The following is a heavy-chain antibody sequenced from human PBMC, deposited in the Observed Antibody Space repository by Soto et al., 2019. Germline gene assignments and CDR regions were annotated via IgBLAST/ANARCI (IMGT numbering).Heavy chain of an antibody. J-gene: IGHJ5*02. V-gene: IGHV4-34*01. Sequence: SETLSLTCAVYGGSVNGYYWTWISQPPGKGLEWIGEINHTGGTHYNPSLKSRVTMSVDTSKNQFSLRLSSVTAADTAIYYCATRITVFGVLIPPFDPWGQGTQVTVSS. CDR2: INHTGGT. CDR1: GGSVNGYY. D-gene: IGHD3-3*01. CDR3: ATRITVFGVLIPPFDP.